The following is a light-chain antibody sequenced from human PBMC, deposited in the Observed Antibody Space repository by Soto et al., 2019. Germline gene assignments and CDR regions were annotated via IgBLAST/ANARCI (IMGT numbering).Light chain of an antibody. CDR1: QGIGND. Sequence: AIQMTQSPSSLSASVGDRVTITCRASQGIGNDLGWFQQKPGKAPKLLIYAASSLRSGVPSRFSGSGSGTDFTLTISSLQPEDFATYYCLQDYNYPWTFGQGTKVEIK. CDR2: AAS. J-gene: IGKJ1*01. CDR3: LQDYNYPWT. V-gene: IGKV1-6*01.